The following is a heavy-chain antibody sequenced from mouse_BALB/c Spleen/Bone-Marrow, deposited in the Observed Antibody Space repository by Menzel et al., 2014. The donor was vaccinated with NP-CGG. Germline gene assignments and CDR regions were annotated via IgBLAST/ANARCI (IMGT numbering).Heavy chain of an antibody. Sequence: EVQGVESGGGLVKPGGSLKLSCAASGFTFSSYAMSWVRQTPEKRLEWVASISSGGSTYYPDSVKGRFTISRDNARNILYLQMSSLRSEDTAMYHCARDDYDDQYYFDYWGQGTTLTVSS. CDR3: ARDDYDDQYYFDY. J-gene: IGHJ2*01. CDR2: ISSGGST. D-gene: IGHD2-4*01. V-gene: IGHV5-6-5*01. CDR1: GFTFSSYA.